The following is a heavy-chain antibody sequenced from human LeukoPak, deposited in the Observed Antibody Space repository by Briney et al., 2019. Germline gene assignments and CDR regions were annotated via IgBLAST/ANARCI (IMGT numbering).Heavy chain of an antibody. CDR1: GYTFTSYG. V-gene: IGHV1-18*01. J-gene: IGHJ4*02. CDR2: ISAYNGNT. Sequence: EASVKVPCKASGYTFTSYGISWVRQAPGQGLEWMGWISAYNGNTNYAQKLQGRVTMTTDTSTSTAYMELRSLRSDDTAVYYCARDIVVVPAAICDYWGQGTLVTVSS. CDR3: ARDIVVVPAAICDY. D-gene: IGHD2-2*01.